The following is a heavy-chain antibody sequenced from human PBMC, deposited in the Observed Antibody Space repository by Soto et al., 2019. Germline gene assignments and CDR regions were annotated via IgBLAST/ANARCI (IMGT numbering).Heavy chain of an antibody. CDR1: GDSISSYY. Sequence: QVQLQESGPGLVKPSETLSLTCTVTGDSISSYYWSWIRQPPGKGLEWIGYTYYSGSTNYNPSLKRRFTISLDTSKNQFSLKLSSVTAADTAVYYCARVWRGAFDIWGQGTMVTVSS. CDR3: ARVWRGAFDI. V-gene: IGHV4-59*01. CDR2: TYYSGST. J-gene: IGHJ3*02. D-gene: IGHD2-21*01.